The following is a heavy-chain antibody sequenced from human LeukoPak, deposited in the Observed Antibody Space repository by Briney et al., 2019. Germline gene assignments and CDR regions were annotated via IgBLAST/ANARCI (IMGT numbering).Heavy chain of an antibody. D-gene: IGHD5-18*01. CDR2: INSDGRTT. CDR3: SIQLWLF. J-gene: IGHJ4*02. V-gene: IGHV3-74*01. CDR1: GFTFSSYW. Sequence: GGSLRLSCAASGFTFSSYWMHWVRQAPGKGLVWVSHINSDGRTTNYADSVKGRFTISRDNAKNTLYLQMNSLTAEDTAVYYCSIQLWLFWGQGTLVTVSS.